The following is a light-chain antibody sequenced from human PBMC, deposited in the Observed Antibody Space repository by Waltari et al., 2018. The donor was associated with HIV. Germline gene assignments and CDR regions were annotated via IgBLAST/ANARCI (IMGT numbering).Light chain of an antibody. CDR2: SAS. Sequence: DIQLTQSPSSLSASVGDVVTITCRSSQTISTSLNWYQQKPGKAPKILISSASSLQSGVPSRFSASGSGTDCTLTISNLQPDDYATYYCQQSDSSPLTFGPGTEVDVK. CDR1: QTISTS. J-gene: IGKJ3*01. V-gene: IGKV1-39*01. CDR3: QQSDSSPLT.